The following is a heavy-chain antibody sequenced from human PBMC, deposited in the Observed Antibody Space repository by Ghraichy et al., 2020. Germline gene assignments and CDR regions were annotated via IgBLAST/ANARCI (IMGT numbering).Heavy chain of an antibody. J-gene: IGHJ4*02. D-gene: IGHD3-22*01. CDR3: ARGSEYYYDSSGYPDY. CDR1: GFTFSSYG. V-gene: IGHV3-33*01. Sequence: SLNISCAASGFTFSSYGMHWVRQAPGKGLEWVAVIWYDGSNKYYADSVKGRFTISRDNSKNTLYLQMNSLRAEDTAVYYCARGSEYYYDSSGYPDYWGQGTLVTVSS. CDR2: IWYDGSNK.